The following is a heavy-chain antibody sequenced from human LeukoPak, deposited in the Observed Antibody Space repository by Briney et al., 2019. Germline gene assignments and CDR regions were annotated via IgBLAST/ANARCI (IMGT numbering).Heavy chain of an antibody. CDR3: ARDSRVPAAPFSYHYGMDV. Sequence: GGSLRLSCAASGFTFSSYSMNWVRQAPGKGLEWVSSISSSSSYIYYADSVKGRFTISRDNAKNSLYLQMNSLRAEDTAVYYCARDSRVPAAPFSYHYGMDVWGQGTTVTVSS. V-gene: IGHV3-21*01. CDR1: GFTFSSYS. D-gene: IGHD2-2*01. CDR2: ISSSSSYI. J-gene: IGHJ6*02.